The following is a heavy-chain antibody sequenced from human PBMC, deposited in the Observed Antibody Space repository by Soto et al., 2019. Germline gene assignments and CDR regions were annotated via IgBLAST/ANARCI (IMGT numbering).Heavy chain of an antibody. V-gene: IGHV1-3*01. Sequence: GASVKVSCKASGYTFTSYAMHWVRQAPGQRLEWMGWINAGNGNTKYSQKFQGRVTITRDTSASTAYMELSSLRSEDTAVYYCASSNIAAAGFYYYGMDVWGRGTTVTVSS. CDR1: GYTFTSYA. CDR3: ASSNIAAAGFYYYGMDV. D-gene: IGHD6-13*01. J-gene: IGHJ6*02. CDR2: INAGNGNT.